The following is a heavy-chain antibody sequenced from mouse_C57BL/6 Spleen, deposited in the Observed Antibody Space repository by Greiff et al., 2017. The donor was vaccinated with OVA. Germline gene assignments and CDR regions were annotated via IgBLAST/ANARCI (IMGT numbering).Heavy chain of an antibody. CDR1: GYTFTSYW. J-gene: IGHJ2*01. Sequence: QVQLQQPGAELVMPGASVKLSCKASGYTFTSYWMHWVKQRPGQGLEWIGEIDPSDSYTKYNQKFKGKSTLTVDKSSSTAYMQLSSLTSEYSAVYYCARDVYYYCSSYVDYWGQGTTLTVSS. V-gene: IGHV1-69*01. D-gene: IGHD1-1*01. CDR3: ARDVYYYCSSYVDY. CDR2: IDPSDSYT.